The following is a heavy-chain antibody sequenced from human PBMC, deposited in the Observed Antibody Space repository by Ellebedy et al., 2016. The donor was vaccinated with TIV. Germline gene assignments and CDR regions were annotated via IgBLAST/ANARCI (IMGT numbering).Heavy chain of an antibody. J-gene: IGHJ3*02. V-gene: IGHV3-23*01. CDR2: ISASGGTT. CDR1: GFTFSNFP. Sequence: GESLKISCAASGFTFSNFPMSWVRQAPGKGLEWVSSISASGGTTYYADSVKGRLTISRDNSKNTLYLQLNSLRAEDSTMYYCVNPRALIWGRGTVVTVS. CDR3: VNPRALI.